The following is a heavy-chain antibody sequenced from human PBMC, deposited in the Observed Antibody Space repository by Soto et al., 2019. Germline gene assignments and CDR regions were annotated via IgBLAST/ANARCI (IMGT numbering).Heavy chain of an antibody. V-gene: IGHV3-30*18. D-gene: IGHD1-1*01. CDR2: ILYDGSNK. CDR3: AKSRDAYKFYFYYGMDV. CDR1: GFTFSNYG. Sequence: LRLSCAASGFTFSNYGMQWVRQTPGKGLEWVALILYDGSNKYYADSVKGRFTISRDNSKNTLYLQVSSPRAEDTAVYYCAKSRDAYKFYFYYGMDVWGQGTSVTVSS. J-gene: IGHJ6*02.